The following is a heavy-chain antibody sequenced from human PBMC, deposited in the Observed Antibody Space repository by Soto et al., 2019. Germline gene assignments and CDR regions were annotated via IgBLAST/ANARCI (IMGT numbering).Heavy chain of an antibody. Sequence: WGSLRLSCAASGVTFCDYYMSWIRQAPGKGLEWVSYISSSSSTIYYADSVKGRFTISRDNAKNSLYLQMNSLRDEDTAVYYCARDISPCIAVAGTEGWFDPWGQGTLVTVSS. J-gene: IGHJ5*02. CDR3: ARDISPCIAVAGTEGWFDP. V-gene: IGHV3-11*04. CDR2: ISSSSSTI. CDR1: GVTFCDYY. D-gene: IGHD6-19*01.